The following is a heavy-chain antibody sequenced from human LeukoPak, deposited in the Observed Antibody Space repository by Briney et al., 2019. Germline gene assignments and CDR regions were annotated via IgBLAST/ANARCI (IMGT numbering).Heavy chain of an antibody. V-gene: IGHV3-53*04. Sequence: PGGSLRLSCAASGFTVSSNYMSWVRQAPGKGLEWVSVIYSGGSTYYADSVEGRFTISRHNSKNTLYLQMNSLRAEDTAVYYCARDRVITIFGVVTSYYYYGMTSGAKGPRSPSP. D-gene: IGHD3-3*01. CDR3: ARDRVITIFGVVTSYYYYGMTS. J-gene: IGHJ6*02. CDR2: IYSGGST. CDR1: GFTVSSNY.